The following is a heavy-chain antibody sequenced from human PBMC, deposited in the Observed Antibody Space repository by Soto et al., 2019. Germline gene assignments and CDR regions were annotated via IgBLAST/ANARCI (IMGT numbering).Heavy chain of an antibody. CDR1: GFNFRLYP. D-gene: IGHD3-22*01. Sequence: EVQLLESGGGLVQPGGSLRLSCGASGFNFRLYPMAWVRQAPGKGLEWVSSISGSGGSTFYADSVKGRFNISRDNSKNTLYLQMDTLRAGDSAVYYCAKAHTFRFYFFTGGDYWGQGTMVTVSS. CDR2: ISGSGGST. V-gene: IGHV3-23*01. J-gene: IGHJ4*02. CDR3: AKAHTFRFYFFTGGDY.